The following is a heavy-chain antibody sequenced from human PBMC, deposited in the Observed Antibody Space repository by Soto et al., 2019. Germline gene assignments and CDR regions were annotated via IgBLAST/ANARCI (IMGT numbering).Heavy chain of an antibody. Sequence: SETLSLTCTVSGGSISSYYWSLIRQPPGKGLEWIGYIYYSGSTNYNPSLKSRVTISVDTSKNQFSLKLSSVTAADTAVYYCARHRRGENQQPLFDPWGQGTLVTVSS. D-gene: IGHD6-13*01. CDR2: IYYSGST. J-gene: IGHJ5*02. CDR3: ARHRRGENQQPLFDP. V-gene: IGHV4-59*08. CDR1: GGSISSYY.